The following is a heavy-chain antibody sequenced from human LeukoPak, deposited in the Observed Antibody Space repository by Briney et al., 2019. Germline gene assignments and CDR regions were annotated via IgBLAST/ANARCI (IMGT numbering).Heavy chain of an antibody. Sequence: ASVKVSCKASGYTFTCYYMHWVRQAPGQGLEWMGWINPNSGGTNYAQKFQGRVTMTRDTSISTAYVELSRLRSDDTAVYNCARAPVAVLRTGFYCWGEGTLVTVS. J-gene: IGHJ4*02. V-gene: IGHV1-2*02. CDR2: INPNSGGT. CDR3: ARAPVAVLRTGFYC. D-gene: IGHD2-8*02. CDR1: GYTFTCYY.